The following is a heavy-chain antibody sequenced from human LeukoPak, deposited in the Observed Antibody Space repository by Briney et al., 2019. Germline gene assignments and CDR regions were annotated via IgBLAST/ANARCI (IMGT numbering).Heavy chain of an antibody. CDR1: GYSFSTNW. CDR2: IYPGDSDT. CDR3: VRVLWTWALNYYYGMDV. V-gene: IGHV5-51*01. J-gene: IGHJ6*02. Sequence: RRGESLKISCTGSGYSFSTNWIGWVRQMPGKGLEWMGIIYPGDSDTRYSPSSQGQVTISADKSIGTAYLQWSGLKASDTAMYYCVRVLWTWALNYYYGMDVWGQGTTVTVSS. D-gene: IGHD2-8*02.